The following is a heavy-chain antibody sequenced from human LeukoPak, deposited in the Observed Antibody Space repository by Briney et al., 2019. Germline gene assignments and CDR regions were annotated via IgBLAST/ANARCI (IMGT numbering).Heavy chain of an antibody. V-gene: IGHV3-74*01. CDR2: INSDGSTT. J-gene: IGHJ4*02. D-gene: IGHD6-13*01. CDR3: ARDTAPRAAAGVDY. Sequence: GGALRLSCAASGFTFSSYWMLWVRQAPGKGLVWVSRINSDGSTTIYADSVKGRFTISRDNAKNTLYLQMNSLRAENTAVYYCARDTAPRAAAGVDYWGQGTLVTASA. CDR1: GFTFSSYW.